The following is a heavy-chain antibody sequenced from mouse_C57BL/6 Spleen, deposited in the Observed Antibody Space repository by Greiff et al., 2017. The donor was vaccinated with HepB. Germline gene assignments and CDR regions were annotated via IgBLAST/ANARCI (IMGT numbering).Heavy chain of an antibody. Sequence: EVKVVESGGGLVKPGGSLKLSCAASGFTFSSYAMSWVRQTPEKRLEWVATISDGGSYTYYPDNVKGRFTISRDNAKNNLYLQMSHLKSEDTAMYYCARDRGLTYDYWGQGTTLTVSS. CDR1: GFTFSSYA. D-gene: IGHD3-1*01. CDR2: ISDGGSYT. CDR3: ARDRGLTYDY. J-gene: IGHJ2*01. V-gene: IGHV5-4*01.